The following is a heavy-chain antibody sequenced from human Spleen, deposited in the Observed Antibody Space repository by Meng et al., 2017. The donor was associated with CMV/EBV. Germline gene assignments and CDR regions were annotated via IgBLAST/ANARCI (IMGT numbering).Heavy chain of an antibody. CDR2: IYYSGST. D-gene: IGHD3-22*01. Sequence: GSLRLSCTVSGGSISNYYWSWIRQPPGKGLEWIGYIYYSGSTNYNPSLKSRVTISVDTSKNQFSLKLSSVTAADTAVYYCARDLIYYDSSGYYQTTPYGMDVWGQGTTVTVSS. CDR3: ARDLIYYDSSGYYQTTPYGMDV. CDR1: GGSISNYY. J-gene: IGHJ6*02. V-gene: IGHV4-59*01.